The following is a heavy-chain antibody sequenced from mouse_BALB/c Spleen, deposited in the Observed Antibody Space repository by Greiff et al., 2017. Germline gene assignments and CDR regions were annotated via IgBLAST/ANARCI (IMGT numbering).Heavy chain of an antibody. CDR2: IRNKANGYTT. CDR1: GFTFTDYY. J-gene: IGHJ4*01. CDR3: ARDNHGYAMDY. Sequence: EVQRVESGGGLVQPGGSLRLSCATSGFTFTDYYMSWVRQPPGKALEWLGFIRNKANGYTTEYSASVKGRFTISRDNSQSILYLQMNTLRAEDSATYYCARDNHGYAMDYWGQGTSVTVSS. V-gene: IGHV7-3*02. D-gene: IGHD2-2*01.